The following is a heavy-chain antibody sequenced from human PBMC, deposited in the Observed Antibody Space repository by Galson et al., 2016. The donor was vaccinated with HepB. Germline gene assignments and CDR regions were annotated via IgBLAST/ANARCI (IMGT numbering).Heavy chain of an antibody. CDR3: ASSPTGGY. V-gene: IGHV3-66*01. CDR1: GYSVATNY. Sequence: SPRLSCAGSGYSVATNYMIWIRQAPGEGLEWVSLMYSRGGAFYADSVTGRFTISRDNSKNTLYLQMNNLRAEDTAVYYCASSPTGGYWGQGTLVTVSS. J-gene: IGHJ4*02. CDR2: MYSRGGA. D-gene: IGHD3-16*01.